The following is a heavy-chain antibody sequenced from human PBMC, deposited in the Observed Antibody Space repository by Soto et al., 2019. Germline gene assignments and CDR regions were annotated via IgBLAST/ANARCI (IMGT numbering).Heavy chain of an antibody. CDR3: AGLAYGEAFGI. J-gene: IGHJ3*02. V-gene: IGHV4-59*12. CDR1: GGSISSYY. CDR2: VYYSGST. D-gene: IGHD4-17*01. Sequence: QVQLQESGPGLVKPSETLSLTCTVSGGSISSYYWSWIRQRPGKGLEWIGYVYYSGSTNYNPSRNSRVTISVDTDKSQCSRKPSSVTAANTAVYYCAGLAYGEAFGIWGQGTMVTLSS.